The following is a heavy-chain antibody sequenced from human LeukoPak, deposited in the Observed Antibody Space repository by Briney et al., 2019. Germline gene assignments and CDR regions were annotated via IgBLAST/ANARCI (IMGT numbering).Heavy chain of an antibody. D-gene: IGHD6-19*01. CDR1: GFTFSTYA. J-gene: IGHJ3*02. CDR3: ARGRGSGWYDAFDI. Sequence: GGSLRLSGAASGFTFSTYAMHWVRQAPCKGLEWVAVIWYDGSNKFYADSVRGRFTISRDNSKNTLYVQMNSLRAEDTAVYYCARGRGSGWYDAFDIWGQGTMVTVSS. CDR2: IWYDGSNK. V-gene: IGHV3-33*08.